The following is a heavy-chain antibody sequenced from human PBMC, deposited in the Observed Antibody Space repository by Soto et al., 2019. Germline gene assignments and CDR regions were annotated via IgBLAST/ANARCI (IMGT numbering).Heavy chain of an antibody. J-gene: IGHJ6*02. CDR3: ARDTGCGGDCYAGDYYGMDV. Sequence: KVSCKASGYTFTSYGISWVRQAPGQGLEWMGWISAYNGNTNYAQKLQGRVTMTTDTSTSTAYMELRSLRSDDTAVYYCARDTGCGGDCYAGDYYGMDVWGQGTTVTVSS. D-gene: IGHD2-21*02. CDR2: ISAYNGNT. V-gene: IGHV1-18*01. CDR1: GYTFTSYG.